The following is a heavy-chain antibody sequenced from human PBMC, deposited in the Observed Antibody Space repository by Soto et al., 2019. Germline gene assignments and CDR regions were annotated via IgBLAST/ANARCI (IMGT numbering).Heavy chain of an antibody. J-gene: IGHJ3*02. Sequence: QVQLVQSGAEVKKPGSSVKVSCKASGGTFSSYTISWVRQAPGQGLEWMGRIIPILGIANYAQKFQGRVTITADKSTSKAYMALSSLRSEDTAVYYCAGVEWNGHACDIWGQGTMVTVSS. V-gene: IGHV1-69*02. CDR3: AGVEWNGHACDI. D-gene: IGHD3-3*01. CDR1: GGTFSSYT. CDR2: IIPILGIA.